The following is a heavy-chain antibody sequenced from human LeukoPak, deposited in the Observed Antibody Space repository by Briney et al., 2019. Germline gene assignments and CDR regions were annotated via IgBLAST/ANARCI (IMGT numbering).Heavy chain of an antibody. D-gene: IGHD5-18*01. Sequence: GGSLRLSCAASGFTFSSYGMHWVRQAPGKGLEGVSLISWDGGSTYYADSVKGRFTISRDNSKNSLYLQMNSLRTEDTALYYCAKPIYSYGSVFDYWGQGTLVTVSS. CDR3: AKPIYSYGSVFDY. CDR1: GFTFSSYG. CDR2: ISWDGGST. J-gene: IGHJ4*02. V-gene: IGHV3-43*01.